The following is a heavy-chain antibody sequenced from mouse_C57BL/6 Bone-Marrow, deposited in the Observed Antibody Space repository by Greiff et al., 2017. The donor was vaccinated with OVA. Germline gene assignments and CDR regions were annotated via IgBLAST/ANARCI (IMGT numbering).Heavy chain of an antibody. Sequence: VQLVESGAELVRPGTSVKMSCKASGYTFTNYWIGWAKQRPGHGLEWIGDIYPGGGYTNYNEKFKGKATLTADKSSSTAYMQFSSLTSEDSAIYYCARGITTCFDYWGQGTTLTVSS. CDR2: IYPGGGYT. D-gene: IGHD2-4*01. CDR1: GYTFTNYW. V-gene: IGHV1-63*01. CDR3: ARGITTCFDY. J-gene: IGHJ2*01.